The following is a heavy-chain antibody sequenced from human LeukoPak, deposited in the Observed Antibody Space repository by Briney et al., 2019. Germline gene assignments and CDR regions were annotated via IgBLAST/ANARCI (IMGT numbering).Heavy chain of an antibody. J-gene: IGHJ4*02. D-gene: IGHD2-21*02. CDR1: GFTLSSYA. Sequence: GRSLRLSCAASGFTLSSYAMHWVRQAPGKGLEWVAVISYDGSNKYHADSVKGRFTISRDNSKNTLFLQMNSLRAEDTAVYYCATEDGLTASFDYWGQGTLVTVSS. CDR3: ATEDGLTASFDY. V-gene: IGHV3-30-3*01. CDR2: ISYDGSNK.